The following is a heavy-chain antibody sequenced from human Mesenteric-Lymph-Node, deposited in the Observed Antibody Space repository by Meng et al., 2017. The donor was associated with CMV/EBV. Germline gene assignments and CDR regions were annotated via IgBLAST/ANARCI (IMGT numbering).Heavy chain of an antibody. V-gene: IGHV3-21*01. CDR3: ARRYSSSSGRNFDY. CDR2: ISSDSVYI. J-gene: IGHJ4*02. Sequence: GGSLRLSCAASGFTFSSYSMNWVRQAPGKGLEWVSSISSDSVYIYYADSVKGRFTISRDNAKNSLYLQMNSLRAEDAAVYYCARRYSSSSGRNFDYWGQGTLVTVSS. D-gene: IGHD6-6*01. CDR1: GFTFSSYS.